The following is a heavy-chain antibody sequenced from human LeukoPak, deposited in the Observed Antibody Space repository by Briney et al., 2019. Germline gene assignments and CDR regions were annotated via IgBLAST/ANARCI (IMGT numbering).Heavy chain of an antibody. V-gene: IGHV1-2*02. CDR2: INPNSGGT. Sequence: AAVKVSCKASGYTFTGYYMHWVRHAPGQGLEWMGWINPNSGGTNYAQKFQGRVTMTRDTSISTAYMELSRLRSDDTAVYYCASQKREYYDILTGYYSLDYWGQGTLVTVSS. CDR3: ASQKREYYDILTGYYSLDY. J-gene: IGHJ4*02. CDR1: GYTFTGYY. D-gene: IGHD3-9*01.